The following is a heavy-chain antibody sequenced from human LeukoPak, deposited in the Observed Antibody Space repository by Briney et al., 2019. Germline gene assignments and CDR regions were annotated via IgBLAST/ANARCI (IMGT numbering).Heavy chain of an antibody. CDR1: GYTFTSYG. D-gene: IGHD3-22*01. J-gene: IGHJ2*01. CDR2: ISAYNGNT. V-gene: IGHV1-18*01. CDR3: ARLYYYDSSGYSLLGYFDL. Sequence: ASVKVSCKASGYTFTSYGISWVRQAPGQGLEWMGWISAYNGNTNYAQKLQGRVTMTTDTSTSTAYMELGSLRSDDTAVYYCARLYYYDSSGYSLLGYFDLWGRGTLVTVSS.